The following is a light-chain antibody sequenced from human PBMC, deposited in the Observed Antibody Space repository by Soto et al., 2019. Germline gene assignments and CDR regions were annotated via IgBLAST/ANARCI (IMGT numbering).Light chain of an antibody. Sequence: EYVWRQSTGPLSLSTGARAALYSRASQTVRNNYLAWYQQKPGQAPRLLIYDASKRATGIPPRFSGSGSGTEFTRAISGLQSEDFAVYYCQTYDSWPLFGQGTRLEIK. J-gene: IGKJ5*01. V-gene: IGKV3-20*01. CDR3: QTYDSWPL. CDR1: QTVRNNY. CDR2: DAS.